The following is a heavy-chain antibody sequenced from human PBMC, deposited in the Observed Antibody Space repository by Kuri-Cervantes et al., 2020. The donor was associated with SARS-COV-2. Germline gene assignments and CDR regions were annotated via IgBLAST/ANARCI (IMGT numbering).Heavy chain of an antibody. CDR3: ARGRWYCSSTSCYAPAKYGMDV. V-gene: IGHV3-13*05. CDR1: GFTFSSYD. CDR2: IGTAGDP. J-gene: IGHJ6*02. D-gene: IGHD2-2*01. Sequence: GGSLRLSCAASGFTFSSYDMHWVRQATGKGLEWVSAIGTAGDPYYPGSVKGRFTISRDNAKNTLYLQMNSLRAEDTAVYYCARGRWYCSSTSCYAPAKYGMDVWGQGTTVTVSS.